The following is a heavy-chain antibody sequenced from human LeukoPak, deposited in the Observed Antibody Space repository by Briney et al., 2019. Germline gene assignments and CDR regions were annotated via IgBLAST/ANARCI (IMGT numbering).Heavy chain of an antibody. CDR3: AKGPTGILTGAYDY. J-gene: IGHJ4*02. D-gene: IGHD3-9*01. Sequence: GGSLRLSCAASGFTFEDYAMHWVRQVPGKGLEWVSLISSEGGSTYYADSVKGRFTVSRDNNKNSLYLQMSSLRPGDTALYFCAKGPTGILTGAYDYWGQGTLVTVSS. V-gene: IGHV3-43D*03. CDR2: ISSEGGST. CDR1: GFTFEDYA.